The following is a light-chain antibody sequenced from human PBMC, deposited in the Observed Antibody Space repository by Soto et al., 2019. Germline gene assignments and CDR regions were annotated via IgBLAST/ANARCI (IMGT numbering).Light chain of an antibody. V-gene: IGKV3-20*01. Sequence: SSTTEERATXSCRASQSVSTNNLAWYHQRPGQAPRLLIYGASRGATGIPDRFSRSASGTDFTLTIISLEHEELDEYAAQPQDYSLSKLPLWT. CDR1: QSVSTNN. J-gene: IGKJ1*01. CDR3: QPQDYSLSKLPLWT. CDR2: GAS.